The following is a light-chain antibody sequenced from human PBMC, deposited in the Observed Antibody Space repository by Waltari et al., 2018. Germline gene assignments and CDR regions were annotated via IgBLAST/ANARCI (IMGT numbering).Light chain of an antibody. V-gene: IGLV2-14*01. Sequence: QSALTQPASVSGSPGPSITISCTGTSNDIGGYNSVSWYQKHFDKAPKLMSYDLTKRPSGVSNPFSGSKSGNTASLTISGLQAEDEADYYCSSYTGSSTWVFGGGTKLTVL. CDR3: SSYTGSSTWV. CDR2: DLT. J-gene: IGLJ3*02. CDR1: SNDIGGYNS.